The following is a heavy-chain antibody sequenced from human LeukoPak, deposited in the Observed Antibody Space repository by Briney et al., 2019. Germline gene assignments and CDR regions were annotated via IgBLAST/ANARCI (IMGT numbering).Heavy chain of an antibody. D-gene: IGHD3-3*01. J-gene: IGHJ4*02. CDR1: GYTFTSYD. CDR2: MNPNSGNT. V-gene: IGHV1-8*01. CDR3: ARDGRSGYYGSYITGFDY. Sequence: GASVKVSCKASGYTFTSYDINWVRQATGQGLEWMGWMNPNSGNTGYAQKFQGRVTMTRNTSISTAYMELSSLRSEDTAVYYCARDGRSGYYGSYITGFDYWGQGTLVTVSS.